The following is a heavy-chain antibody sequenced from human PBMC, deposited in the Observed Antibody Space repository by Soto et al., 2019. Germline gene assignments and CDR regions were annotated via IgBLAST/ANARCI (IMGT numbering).Heavy chain of an antibody. CDR1: GASVISGSYQ. J-gene: IGHJ6*02. V-gene: IGHV4-61*01. CDR2: ISFTGST. D-gene: IGHD3-3*01. Sequence: SETLSLTCAVSGASVISGSYQWIWIRQSPGKGLEWIGFISFTGSTNSNPSLKSRVTFSVDASKNHFSLKLTSVTAADTALYFCARLQFYDFWSGSDPLDVWGQGTTVTVSS. CDR3: ARLQFYDFWSGSDPLDV.